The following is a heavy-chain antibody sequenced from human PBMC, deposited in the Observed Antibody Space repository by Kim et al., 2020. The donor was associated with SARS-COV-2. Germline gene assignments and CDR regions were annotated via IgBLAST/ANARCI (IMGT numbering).Heavy chain of an antibody. CDR1: GYTFTSYG. CDR2: ISAHNGNT. J-gene: IGHJ4*02. Sequence: ASVKVSCKASGYTFTSYGISWVRQAPGQGLEWMGWISAHNGNTNYAQKLQGRVTMTTDASTSTAYMELGSLRSDDTAVYYCARAPGDYLASGQYGYWGQGTLVIVSS. CDR3: ARAPGDYLASGQYGY. D-gene: IGHD1-26*01. V-gene: IGHV1-18*01.